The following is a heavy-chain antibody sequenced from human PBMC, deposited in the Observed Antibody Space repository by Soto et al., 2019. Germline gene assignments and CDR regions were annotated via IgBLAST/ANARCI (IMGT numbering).Heavy chain of an antibody. CDR2: IWYDGSNK. V-gene: IGHV3-33*01. D-gene: IGHD6-19*01. J-gene: IGHJ4*02. CDR1: GFTFRSYG. CDR3: AREMGIAVAVTYYFDY. Sequence: GGSLELSSAASGFTFRSYGMHWVRQAPGKGLEWVAVIWYDGSNKYYADSVKGRFTISRDNSKNTLYLQMNSLRAEDTAVYYCAREMGIAVAVTYYFDYWGQGTLVTVSS.